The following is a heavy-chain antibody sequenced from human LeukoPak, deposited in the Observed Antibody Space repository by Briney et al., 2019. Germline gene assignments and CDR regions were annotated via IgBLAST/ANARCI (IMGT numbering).Heavy chain of an antibody. CDR1: GDSVSSNSAA. V-gene: IGHV6-1*01. CDR2: TYYRSKWYN. J-gene: IGHJ6*02. D-gene: IGHD3-22*01. Sequence: SQTLSLTCAISGDSVSSNSAAWNWIRQSPSRGLEWLGRTYYRSKWYNDYAVSVKSRITINPDTSKNQFSLQLNSVTPEDTAVYYCARVFYYDSSGYAYYGMDVWDQGTTVTVSS. CDR3: ARVFYYDSSGYAYYGMDV.